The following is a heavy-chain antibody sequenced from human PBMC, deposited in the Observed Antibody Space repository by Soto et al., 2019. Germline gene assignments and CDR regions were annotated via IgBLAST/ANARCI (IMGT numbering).Heavy chain of an antibody. CDR2: ISYDGSNK. D-gene: IGHD6-13*01. J-gene: IGHJ4*02. Sequence: HPGGSLRLSCAASGFTFSSYGMHWVRQAPGKGLEWVAVISYDGSNKYYADSVKGRFTISRDNSKNTLYLQMNSLRAEDTAVYYCAKLGLLYSRSWYVPADYWGQGTLVTVSS. V-gene: IGHV3-30*18. CDR1: GFTFSSYG. CDR3: AKLGLLYSRSWYVPADY.